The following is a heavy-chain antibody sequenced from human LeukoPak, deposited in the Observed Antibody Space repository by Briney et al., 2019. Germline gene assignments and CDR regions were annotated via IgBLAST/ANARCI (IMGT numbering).Heavy chain of an antibody. CDR2: IYTSGST. CDR3: ARQEDDYGDSCFDY. V-gene: IGHV4-4*07. CDR1: GGSISSYY. D-gene: IGHD4-17*01. J-gene: IGHJ4*02. Sequence: SETLSLTCTVSGGSISSYYWSWIRQPAGKGLEWIGRIYTSGSTNYNPSLKSRVTMSVDTSKNQFSLKLTSVTAADTAVYYCARQEDDYGDSCFDYWGQGTLVTVSS.